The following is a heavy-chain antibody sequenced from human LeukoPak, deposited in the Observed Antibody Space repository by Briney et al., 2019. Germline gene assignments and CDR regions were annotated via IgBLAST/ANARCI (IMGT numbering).Heavy chain of an antibody. CDR2: IIPVLSTA. Sequence: ASVKVSCKASGDTLSRYAISWVRQAPGQGLEWMGGIIPVLSTANYAQKFQDRVTITADESTSTTYMELSSLRSEDTAVYYCARDNSIADRGWWFDPWGQGTLVTVSS. J-gene: IGHJ5*02. CDR1: GDTLSRYA. CDR3: ARDNSIADRGWWFDP. D-gene: IGHD4-23*01. V-gene: IGHV1-69*13.